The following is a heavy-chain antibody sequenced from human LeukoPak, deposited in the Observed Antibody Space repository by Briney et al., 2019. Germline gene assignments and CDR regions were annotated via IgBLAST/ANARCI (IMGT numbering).Heavy chain of an antibody. Sequence: APVKVPCKASGYTFTSYAMHWVRQAPGQRLEWMGWINAGNGNTKYSQKFQGRVTITRDTSARTAYMELSSLRSEDTAVYYCARTTAMVTIFDYWGQGTLVTVSS. CDR1: GYTFTSYA. CDR2: INAGNGNT. J-gene: IGHJ4*02. CDR3: ARTTAMVTIFDY. V-gene: IGHV1-3*01. D-gene: IGHD5-18*01.